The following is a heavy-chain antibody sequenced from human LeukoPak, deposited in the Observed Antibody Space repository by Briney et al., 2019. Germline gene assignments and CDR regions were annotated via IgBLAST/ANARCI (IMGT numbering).Heavy chain of an antibody. V-gene: IGHV3-66*01. D-gene: IGHD6-13*01. Sequence: PGGSLRLSCAASGFTVSSSYMSWVRQAPGKGLEWVSIISSAGTTYYADSVKGRFTISRDNSKNTVYLQVNSLRDEDTAVYYCARDLEAANTYYFDYWGQGTMVTVS. CDR3: ARDLEAANTYYFDY. CDR1: GFTVSSSY. CDR2: ISSAGTT. J-gene: IGHJ4*02.